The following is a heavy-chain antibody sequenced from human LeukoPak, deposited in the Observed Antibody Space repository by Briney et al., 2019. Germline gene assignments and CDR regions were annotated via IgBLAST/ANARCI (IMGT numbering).Heavy chain of an antibody. CDR2: IRYDGSNK. D-gene: IGHD2-15*01. Sequence: GGSLRLSCAASGFTFSSYGMHWVRQAPGKGLEWVAFIRYDGSNKYYADSVKGRFTISRDNSKNTLYLQMNSLRAEDTAVYYCARDYCSGGSCYSEGWFDPWGQGTLVTVSS. CDR1: GFTFSSYG. CDR3: ARDYCSGGSCYSEGWFDP. J-gene: IGHJ5*02. V-gene: IGHV3-30*02.